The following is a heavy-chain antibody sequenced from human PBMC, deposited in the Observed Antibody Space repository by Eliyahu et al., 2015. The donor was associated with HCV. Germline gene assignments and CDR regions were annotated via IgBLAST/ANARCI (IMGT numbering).Heavy chain of an antibody. CDR2: ITGSGSTI. CDR1: GFTFSSYS. V-gene: IGHV3-48*04. D-gene: IGHD2-2*01. J-gene: IGHJ2*01. CDR3: ARTRGGNWYFDL. Sequence: EVQLVESGGGLVQPGGSLRLXCAASGFTFSSYSMNWVRQAPGKGLEWVSYITGSGSTIYYADSVKGRFTSSRDNAKNSLYLQMNSLRAEDTAVYYCARTRGGNWYFDLWGRGTLVTVSS.